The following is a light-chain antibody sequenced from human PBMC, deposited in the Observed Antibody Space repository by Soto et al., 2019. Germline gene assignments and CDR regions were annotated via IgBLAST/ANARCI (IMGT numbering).Light chain of an antibody. CDR3: SSDACSINV. CDR2: DVN. Sequence: QSALTQPPSASGSPGQSVAISCTGTSSDVGGYNYVSWYQQHPGKAPKLMIYDVNKRPSGVPDRFSGSKSGNTASLTVSGLQAEDEAYYYCSSDACSINVFGTGTKVTVL. V-gene: IGLV2-8*01. J-gene: IGLJ1*01. CDR1: SSDVGGYNY.